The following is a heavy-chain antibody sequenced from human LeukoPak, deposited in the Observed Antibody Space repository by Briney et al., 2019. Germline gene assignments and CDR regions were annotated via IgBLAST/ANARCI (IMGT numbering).Heavy chain of an antibody. CDR3: ASIGRHYFDY. V-gene: IGHV3-48*01. CDR2: ISTTSSTI. Sequence: GGSLRLSCAASGFSFSSYSMNWVRQAPGEGLEWVSYISTTSSTIYYGDSVKGRFTISRDNAKNSLYLQMNSLRAEDTAVYYCASIGRHYFDYWGRGTLVTVSS. CDR1: GFSFSSYS. J-gene: IGHJ4*02. D-gene: IGHD1-26*01.